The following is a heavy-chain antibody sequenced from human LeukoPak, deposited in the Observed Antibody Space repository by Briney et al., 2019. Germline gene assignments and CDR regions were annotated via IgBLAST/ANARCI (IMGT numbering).Heavy chain of an antibody. CDR2: ITSSSSYI. V-gene: IGHV3-21*01. CDR1: GFTFSSYS. CDR3: AREISYGDYPSGDAFDN. D-gene: IGHD4-17*01. J-gene: IGHJ3*02. Sequence: GGSLRLSCAASGFTFSSYSMNWVRQAPGKGLEWVSSITSSSSYIYYADSVKGRFTISRDNAKNSLYLQMSSLRAEDTAVYFCAREISYGDYPSGDAFDNWGQGTMVTVSS.